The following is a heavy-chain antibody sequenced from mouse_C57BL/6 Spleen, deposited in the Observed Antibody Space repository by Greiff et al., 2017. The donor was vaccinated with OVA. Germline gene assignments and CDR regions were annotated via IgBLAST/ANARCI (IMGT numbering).Heavy chain of an antibody. CDR1: GYTFTSYW. J-gene: IGHJ4*01. V-gene: IGHV1-69*01. CDR2: IDPSDSYT. Sequence: QVQLQQPGAELVMPGASVKLSCKASGYTFTSYWMHWVKQRPGQGLEWIGGIDPSDSYTNYNQKFKGKSTLTVDKSSSTAYMQLSSLTSEDSAVYYCARHYYGSSNYAMDYWGQGTSVTVSS. CDR3: ARHYYGSSNYAMDY. D-gene: IGHD1-1*01.